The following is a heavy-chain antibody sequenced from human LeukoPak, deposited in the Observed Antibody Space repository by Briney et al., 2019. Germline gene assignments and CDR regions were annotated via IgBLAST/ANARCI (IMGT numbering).Heavy chain of an antibody. D-gene: IGHD2-15*01. J-gene: IGHJ4*02. CDR3: ARPTPYCSGGSCYEIDY. V-gene: IGHV3-33*01. CDR1: GFTFSSYG. CDR2: IWYDGSNK. Sequence: GGSLRLSYAASGFTFSSYGMHWVRQAPGKGLEWVAVIWYDGSNKYYADSVKGRFTISRDNSKNTLYLQMNSLRAEDTAVYYCARPTPYCSGGSCYEIDYWGQGTLVTVPS.